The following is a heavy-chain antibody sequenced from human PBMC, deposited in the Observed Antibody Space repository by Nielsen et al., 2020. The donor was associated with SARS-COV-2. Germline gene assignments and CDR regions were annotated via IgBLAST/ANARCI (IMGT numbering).Heavy chain of an antibody. CDR3: ARGDIAVVPAAMFRGDDAFDI. D-gene: IGHD2-2*01. CDR2: IYYSGSV. J-gene: IGHJ3*02. V-gene: IGHV4-39*02. Sequence: SETLSLTCTVSGGSLSSRNYYWGWIRQPPGKGLEWIGTIYYSGSVSYNPSLRSRVTISVDTSKKHFSLKLTSVTAADTAVYSCARGDIAVVPAAMFRGDDAFDIWGQGTMVRVSS. CDR1: GGSLSSRNYY.